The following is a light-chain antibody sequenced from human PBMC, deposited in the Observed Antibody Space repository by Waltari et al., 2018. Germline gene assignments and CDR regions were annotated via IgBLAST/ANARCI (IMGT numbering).Light chain of an antibody. CDR1: QSVSSSY. CDR3: QQYGSSPPWT. V-gene: IGKV3-20*01. CDR2: GAS. Sequence: EIVLTQSPGTLSLSPGERATLSCMASQSVSSSYLAWYQQKPVQAPRLLSYGASSRATGIPDRFSGSGSGTDFTLSISRMEPEDFAVYYCQQYGSSPPWTFGQGTKVEIK. J-gene: IGKJ1*01.